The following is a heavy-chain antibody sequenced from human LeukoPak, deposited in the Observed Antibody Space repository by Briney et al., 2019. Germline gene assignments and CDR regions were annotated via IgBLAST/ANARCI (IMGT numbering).Heavy chain of an antibody. CDR1: GGTFSSYA. CDR2: IIPILGIA. J-gene: IGHJ4*02. Sequence: SVKVSCKASGGTFSSYAISWVRQAPGQGLEWMGRIIPILGIANYAQKFQGRVTITADKSTSTAYMELSSLRSEDTVVYYCARDGIAVAGLDYWGQGTLVTVSS. D-gene: IGHD6-19*01. V-gene: IGHV1-69*04. CDR3: ARDGIAVAGLDY.